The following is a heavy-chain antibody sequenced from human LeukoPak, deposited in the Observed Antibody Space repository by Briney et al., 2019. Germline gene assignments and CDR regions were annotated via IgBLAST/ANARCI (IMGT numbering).Heavy chain of an antibody. CDR3: AKRPCSGGSCSDFDY. V-gene: IGHV3-23*01. CDR2: ISASGTRT. D-gene: IGHD2-15*01. Sequence: GGSLRLSCAASGYSFSTYAMSWVRQAPGKGLEWVSSISASGTRTSYADSVKGRFTISRDNSKNILYLQMNSLRVEDTAVYYWAKRPCSGGSCSDFDYWGQGTLVSVSS. CDR1: GYSFSTYA. J-gene: IGHJ4*02.